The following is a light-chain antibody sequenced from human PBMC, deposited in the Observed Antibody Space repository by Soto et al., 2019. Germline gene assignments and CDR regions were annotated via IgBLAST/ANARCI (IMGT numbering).Light chain of an antibody. CDR3: QQYNNWPPLT. CDR2: GAS. CDR1: QSVRSN. J-gene: IGKJ4*01. Sequence: EIVMTQSPATLSVSPGERATLSCRASQSVRSNLAWYQQNPGQAPRLLLYGASTRVTGVPARFSGSGSGTEFTLTISSLQSEDFAVYYCQQYNNWPPLTFGGGTKVEIK. V-gene: IGKV3-15*01.